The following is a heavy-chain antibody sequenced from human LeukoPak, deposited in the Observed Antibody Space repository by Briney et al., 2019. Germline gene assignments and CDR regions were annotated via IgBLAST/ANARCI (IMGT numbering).Heavy chain of an antibody. J-gene: IGHJ4*02. CDR1: GFTFRNYV. D-gene: IGHD3-10*01. CDR3: AREGYYGSGSPPSLYFDY. V-gene: IGHV3-30-3*01. Sequence: GGSLGLSCAASGFTFRNYVIHWDRQAPGKGLEWVAVTSSDLNVKLYADSVKGRFTISRDNSRSTLYLQMNSLRPEDTAIYYCAREGYYGSGSPPSLYFDYWGQGTLVTVSS. CDR2: TSSDLNVK.